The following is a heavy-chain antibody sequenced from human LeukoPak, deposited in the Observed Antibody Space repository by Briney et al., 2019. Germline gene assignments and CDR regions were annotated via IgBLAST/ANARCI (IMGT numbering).Heavy chain of an antibody. D-gene: IGHD1-26*01. CDR2: IWYDGSNK. Sequence: GRSLRLSCAASGFTFRNYGMHWVRQAPGKGLEWVALIWYDGSNKYYADSVKGRFTISRDNSRNTLYLQMDSLRAEDTAVYYCAKDCLGATDYWGQGTLVTVSS. V-gene: IGHV3-33*06. J-gene: IGHJ4*02. CDR3: AKDCLGATDY. CDR1: GFTFRNYG.